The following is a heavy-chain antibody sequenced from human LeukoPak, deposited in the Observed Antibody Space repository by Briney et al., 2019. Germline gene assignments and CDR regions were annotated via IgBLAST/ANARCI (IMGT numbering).Heavy chain of an antibody. Sequence: KSSETLSLTCTVSGGSISSYYWSWIRQPPGKGLEWIGYIYYSGSTSYNSSLKSRVTISVDTSKKQFSLKLSSVTAADTAFYYCARYIVSYPHDAFDIWGQGTMVTVSS. CDR3: ARYIVSYPHDAFDI. J-gene: IGHJ3*02. V-gene: IGHV4-59*01. CDR2: IYYSGST. CDR1: GGSISSYY. D-gene: IGHD1-26*01.